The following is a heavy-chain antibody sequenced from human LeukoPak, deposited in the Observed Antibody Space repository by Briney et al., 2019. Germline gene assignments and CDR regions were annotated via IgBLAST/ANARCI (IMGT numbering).Heavy chain of an antibody. J-gene: IGHJ5*02. D-gene: IGHD2-15*01. Sequence: SETLSLTCTVSGGSISSYYWSWIRQPPGKGLEWIGYVYYGGSTNYNPSLKSRVTISVDTSKNQFSLKLSSVTAADTAVYYCARRGREGRSGGSCYSWWFDPWGQGTLVTVSS. CDR1: GGSISSYY. CDR2: VYYGGST. CDR3: ARRGREGRSGGSCYSWWFDP. V-gene: IGHV4-59*08.